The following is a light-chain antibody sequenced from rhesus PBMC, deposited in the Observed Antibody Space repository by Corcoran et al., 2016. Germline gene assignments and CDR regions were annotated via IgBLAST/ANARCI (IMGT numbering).Light chain of an antibody. V-gene: IGKV1S8*01. Sequence: QMPQSPSALSASVGDRVTISCRANQNLYTYLEWYKQKPGKAPKLLIYAASSLQTGIPSRFIGSGSGTDVSPTSRSLQPEDSAAFYCQQYFDFPLTFGVGTKVEV. CDR1: QNLYTY. J-gene: IGKJ4*01. CDR3: QQYFDFPLT. CDR2: AAS.